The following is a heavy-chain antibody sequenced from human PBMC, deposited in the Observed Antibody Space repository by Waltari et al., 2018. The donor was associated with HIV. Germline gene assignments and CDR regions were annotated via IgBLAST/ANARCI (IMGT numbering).Heavy chain of an antibody. CDR1: GFTFSSYS. CDR3: ARAVAGSEDAFDI. Sequence: EVQLVESGGGLVKPGGSLRLSCAASGFTFSSYSMNWVRQAPGKGLEWVSSISSSSSYIYYADSVKGRFTISRDNAKNSLYLQMNSLRAEDTAVYYCARAVAGSEDAFDIWGQGTMVTVSS. D-gene: IGHD6-19*01. V-gene: IGHV3-21*01. CDR2: ISSSSSYI. J-gene: IGHJ3*02.